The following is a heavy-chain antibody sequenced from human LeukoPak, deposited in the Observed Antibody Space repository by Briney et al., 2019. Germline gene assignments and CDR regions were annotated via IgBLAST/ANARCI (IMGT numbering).Heavy chain of an antibody. V-gene: IGHV3-23*01. CDR3: AKGPQLYSGYHPDY. Sequence: GGSLRLSCAASGLTFSSAALTWVRQAPGKGLEWVSTITGSDDKTYYADSVKGRFTISRDFSRNTVGLQMNSLRIEDTAIYYCAKGPQLYSGYHPDYWGQGTLVTVSS. J-gene: IGHJ4*02. D-gene: IGHD5-12*01. CDR2: ITGSDDKT. CDR1: GLTFSSAA.